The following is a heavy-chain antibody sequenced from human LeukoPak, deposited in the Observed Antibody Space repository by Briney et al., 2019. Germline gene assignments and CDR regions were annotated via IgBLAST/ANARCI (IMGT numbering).Heavy chain of an antibody. Sequence: AETLSLPCTVCGGFMSSYHGSWIRQPRGKGLEWIGYIYSSGSTNYNPSLKSRVTISVDTSKNQFSMKLSSVTAADTAVYYCARAAGRDGYNMDYWGQGTLVTVSS. D-gene: IGHD5-24*01. J-gene: IGHJ4*02. CDR2: IYSSGST. V-gene: IGHV4-59*01. CDR1: GGFMSSYH. CDR3: ARAAGRDGYNMDY.